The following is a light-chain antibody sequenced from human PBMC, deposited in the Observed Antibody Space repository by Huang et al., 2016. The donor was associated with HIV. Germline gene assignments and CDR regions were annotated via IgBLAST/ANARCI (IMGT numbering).Light chain of an antibody. CDR3: QQYNSWPPWA. Sequence: EILMTQSPATLSVSPGDRVTLPCRASQTVNSNLAWYQQRRGHPPRLVIYGVSSRANGIPDRFSGSGSGTEFTLTISRLQSEDFAVYYCQQYNSWPPWAFGQGTTVEIK. V-gene: IGKV3-15*01. CDR2: GVS. J-gene: IGKJ1*01. CDR1: QTVNSN.